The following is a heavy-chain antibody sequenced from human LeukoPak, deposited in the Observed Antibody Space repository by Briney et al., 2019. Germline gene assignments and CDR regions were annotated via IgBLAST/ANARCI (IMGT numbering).Heavy chain of an antibody. CDR2: IKPDGGDN. Sequence: RPGGSLRLSCAASRFTFTGCWMTWVRQAPGKGLEWVAFIKPDGGDNYYADSVKGRFTISRDNAKNSLYLQMNSLGAEDTAVYYCARPPYPGATLFYFDSWGQGTLVTVSS. D-gene: IGHD2/OR15-2a*01. CDR3: ARPPYPGATLFYFDS. V-gene: IGHV3-7*01. J-gene: IGHJ4*02. CDR1: RFTFTGCW.